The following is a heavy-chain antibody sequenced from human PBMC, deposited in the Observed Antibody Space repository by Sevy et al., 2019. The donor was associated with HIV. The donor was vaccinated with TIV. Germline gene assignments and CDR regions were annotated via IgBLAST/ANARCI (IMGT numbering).Heavy chain of an antibody. J-gene: IGHJ4*02. CDR1: GYTFTSYG. CDR2: ISAYNGNT. Sequence: ASVKVSCKASGYTFTSYGISWVRQAPGQGLEWMGWISAYNGNTNYAQKLQGRVTMTTDTSTSIAYMELRSLRSDDTAVYYCARGRGGGYYGSGSYGYWGQGTLVTVSS. D-gene: IGHD3-10*01. V-gene: IGHV1-18*01. CDR3: ARGRGGGYYGSGSYGY.